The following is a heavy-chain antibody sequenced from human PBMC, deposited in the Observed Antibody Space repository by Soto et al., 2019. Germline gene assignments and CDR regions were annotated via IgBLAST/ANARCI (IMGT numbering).Heavy chain of an antibody. Sequence: PGESLKISCRASGYTFTSYWIGWMRQMPGKGLEWMGIIYPGDSDTRYSPSFQGQVTISADKSISTAYLQWSSLKASDTAMYYCERPLRHYYGSGSYYNADAFDIWGQGTMVTVSS. D-gene: IGHD3-10*01. CDR1: GYTFTSYW. V-gene: IGHV5-51*01. CDR2: IYPGDSDT. J-gene: IGHJ3*02. CDR3: ERPLRHYYGSGSYYNADAFDI.